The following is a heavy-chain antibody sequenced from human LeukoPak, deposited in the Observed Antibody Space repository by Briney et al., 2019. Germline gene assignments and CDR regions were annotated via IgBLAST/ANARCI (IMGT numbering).Heavy chain of an antibody. D-gene: IGHD3-22*01. Sequence: GGSLRLSCAASGFTFSSYPMHWVRQAPGKGLEWVAVISYDGSEKHYADPVKGRFTISRDNSKNTLYLQMNSLRAEDTAVYHCAREGSSGYYPYWGQGILVTVSS. CDR3: AREGSSGYYPY. J-gene: IGHJ4*02. CDR2: ISYDGSEK. CDR1: GFTFSSYP. V-gene: IGHV3-30-3*01.